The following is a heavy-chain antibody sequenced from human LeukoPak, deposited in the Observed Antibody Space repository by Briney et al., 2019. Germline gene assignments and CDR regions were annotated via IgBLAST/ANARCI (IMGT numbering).Heavy chain of an antibody. Sequence: ASVKVSCKASGYTFTGYYMHWVRQAPGQGLGWMGWINPNSGGTNYAQKFQGRVTMTRDTSISTAYMELSRLRSDDTAVYYCARDVTGENAFDIWGQGTMVTVSS. CDR2: INPNSGGT. CDR3: ARDVTGENAFDI. J-gene: IGHJ3*02. D-gene: IGHD7-27*01. CDR1: GYTFTGYY. V-gene: IGHV1-2*02.